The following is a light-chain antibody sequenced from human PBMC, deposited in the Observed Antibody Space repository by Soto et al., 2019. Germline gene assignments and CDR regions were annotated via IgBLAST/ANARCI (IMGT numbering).Light chain of an antibody. CDR2: GAS. J-gene: IGKJ1*01. Sequence: EIMMTQSPATLSVSPGDRATLSCRASQSVSSNLAWYQQKPGQAPRLLIYGASTRATGVPARFSGSGSGTEFTLTISSLQSEDFAVYYSQHYNHWPAFGQGTKVEIK. CDR3: QHYNHWPA. V-gene: IGKV3-15*01. CDR1: QSVSSN.